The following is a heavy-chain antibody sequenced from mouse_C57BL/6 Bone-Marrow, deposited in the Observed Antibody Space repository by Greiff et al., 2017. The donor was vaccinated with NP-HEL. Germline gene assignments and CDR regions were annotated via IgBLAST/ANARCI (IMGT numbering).Heavy chain of an antibody. D-gene: IGHD3-3*01. Sequence: VQLQQSGAELVRPGASVTLSCKASGYTFTDYEMHWVKQTPVHGLEWIGAIDPETGGTAYNQKFKGMAILTADKSSSTAYMELRSLTSEDSAVYYCTRGGTCAWFAYWGQGTLVTVSA. CDR3: TRGGTCAWFAY. J-gene: IGHJ3*01. CDR2: IDPETGGT. CDR1: GYTFTDYE. V-gene: IGHV1-15*01.